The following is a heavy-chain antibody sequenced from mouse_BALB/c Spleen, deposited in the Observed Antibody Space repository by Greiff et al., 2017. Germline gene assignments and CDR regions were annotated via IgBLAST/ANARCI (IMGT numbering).Heavy chain of an antibody. CDR2: INPYNDGT. Sequence: VQLQQSGPELVKPGASVKMSCKASGYTFTSYVMHWVKQKPGQGLEWIGYINPYNDGTKYNEKFKGKATLTSDKSSSTAYMELSSLTSEDSAVYYCARLSLPWYFDVWGAGTTVTVSA. CDR3: ARLSLPWYFDV. CDR1: GYTFTSYV. V-gene: IGHV1-14*01. J-gene: IGHJ1*01. D-gene: IGHD1-2*01.